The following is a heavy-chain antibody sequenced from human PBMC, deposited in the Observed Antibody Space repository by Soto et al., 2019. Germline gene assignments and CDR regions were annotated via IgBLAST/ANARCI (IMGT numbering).Heavy chain of an antibody. Sequence: HPGGSLRLSCAASGFTFSNYWMSWVRQAPGKGLEWVANIKQDGSDKYYGDSVRGRFTISRDNTKNSLYLQLNSLRAEDTAVYYCAREAYFDYFDYWGQGTLVTVSS. CDR2: IKQDGSDK. V-gene: IGHV3-7*01. J-gene: IGHJ4*02. CDR1: GFTFSNYW. CDR3: AREAYFDYFDY. D-gene: IGHD2-21*01.